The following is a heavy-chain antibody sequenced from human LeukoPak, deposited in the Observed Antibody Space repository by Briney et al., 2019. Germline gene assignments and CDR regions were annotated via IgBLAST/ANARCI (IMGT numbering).Heavy chain of an antibody. CDR2: ISSSSSYI. V-gene: IGHV3-21*01. CDR1: GFTFSSYS. D-gene: IGHD6-19*01. CDR3: ARDTQWLVLFDY. Sequence: GGSLRLSCAASGFTFSSYSMNWVRQAPGKGLEWVSSISSSSSYIYYADSVKGRFTISRDNAKNSLYLQMNSLRAEDTAVYYCARDTQWLVLFDYWGQGTLVTVSS. J-gene: IGHJ4*02.